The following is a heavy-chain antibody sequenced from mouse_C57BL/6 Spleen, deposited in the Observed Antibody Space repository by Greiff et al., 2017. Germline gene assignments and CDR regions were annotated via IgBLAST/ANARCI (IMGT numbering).Heavy chain of an antibody. J-gene: IGHJ4*01. D-gene: IGHD1-1*01. CDR3: TRLYYGSSLAYYAMDY. CDR1: GYTFTSYW. CDR2: IYPGNSDT. Sequence: VHVKQSGTVLARPGASVKMSCKTSGYTFTSYWMHWVKQRPGQGLEWIGAIYPGNSDTSYNQKFKGKAKLTAVTSASTAYMELSSLTNEDSAVYYCTRLYYGSSLAYYAMDYWGQGTSVTVSS. V-gene: IGHV1-5*01.